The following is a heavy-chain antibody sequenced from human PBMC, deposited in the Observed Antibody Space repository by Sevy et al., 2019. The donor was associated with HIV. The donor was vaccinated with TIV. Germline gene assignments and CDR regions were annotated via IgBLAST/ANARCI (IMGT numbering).Heavy chain of an antibody. V-gene: IGHV1-18*01. Sequence: ASVKVSCKASGYTFTSYGMSWVRQAPGQGLEWVGWICPYNGKTDYEQKLQGRVSMTTDTSTSTAYMELRSLRSDDTAVYYCASRFGGTAPYFYYYAMDVWGQGTTVTVSS. CDR1: GYTFTSYG. CDR3: ASRFGGTAPYFYYYAMDV. CDR2: ICPYNGKT. D-gene: IGHD2-15*01. J-gene: IGHJ6*02.